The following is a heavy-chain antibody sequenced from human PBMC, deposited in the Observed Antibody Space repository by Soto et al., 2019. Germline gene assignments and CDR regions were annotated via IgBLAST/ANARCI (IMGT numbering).Heavy chain of an antibody. J-gene: IGHJ5*02. D-gene: IGHD3-3*01. V-gene: IGHV4-61*01. CDR1: GGSVSSGSYY. CDR2: IYYSGST. CDR3: AAQTSTIFGVVTPGWFDP. Sequence: ASETLSLTCTVSGGSVSSGSYYWSWIRQPPGKGLEWIGYIYYSGSTNYNPSLKSRVTISVDTSKNQFSLKLSSVTAADTAVYYCAAQTSTIFGVVTPGWFDPWGQGTLVTVSS.